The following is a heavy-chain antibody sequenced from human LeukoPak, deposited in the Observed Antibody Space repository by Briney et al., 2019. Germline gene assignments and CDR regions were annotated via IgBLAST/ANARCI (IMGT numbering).Heavy chain of an antibody. Sequence: GGSLRLSCTASEFTFSSYWMSWVRQAPGKGLEWVANIKQDGSEKYYVDSVKGRFTISRDNAKNSLYLKMNSLRAEDTAVYYCARAKYYYDSSGYFYYMDVWGKGTTVTISS. J-gene: IGHJ6*03. V-gene: IGHV3-7*03. CDR3: ARAKYYYDSSGYFYYMDV. CDR1: EFTFSSYW. CDR2: IKQDGSEK. D-gene: IGHD3-22*01.